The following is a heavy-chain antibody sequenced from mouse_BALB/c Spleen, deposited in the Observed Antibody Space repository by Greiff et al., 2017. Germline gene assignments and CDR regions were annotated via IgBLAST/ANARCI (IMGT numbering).Heavy chain of an antibody. CDR3: ARSPYGNYAWFAY. J-gene: IGHJ3*01. D-gene: IGHD2-10*02. Sequence: EVQLQQSGAELVKPGASVKLSCTASGFNIKDTYMHWVQQRPEQGLEWIGRIDPANGNTKYDPKFQGKATITADTSSNTAYLQLSSLTSEDTAVYYCARSPYGNYAWFAYWGQGTLVTVSA. CDR1: GFNIKDTY. V-gene: IGHV14-3*02. CDR2: IDPANGNT.